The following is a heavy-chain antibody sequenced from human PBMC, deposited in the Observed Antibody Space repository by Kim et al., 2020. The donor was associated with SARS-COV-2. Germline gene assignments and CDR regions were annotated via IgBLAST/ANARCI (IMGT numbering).Heavy chain of an antibody. V-gene: IGHV4-31*03. CDR2: IYYSGST. J-gene: IGHJ5*02. CDR3: ARDKVVVVAATAYNWFDP. D-gene: IGHD2-15*01. CDR1: GGSISSGGYY. Sequence: SETLSLTCTVSGGSISSGGYYWSWIRQHPGKGLEWIGYIYYSGSTYYNPSLKSRVTISVDTSKNQFSLKLSSVTAADTAVYYCARDKVVVVAATAYNWFDPWGQGTLVTVSS.